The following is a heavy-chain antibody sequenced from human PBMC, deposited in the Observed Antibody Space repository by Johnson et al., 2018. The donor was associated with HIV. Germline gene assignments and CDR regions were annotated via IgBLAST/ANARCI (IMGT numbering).Heavy chain of an antibody. Sequence: VQLLESGGGLVKPGGSLRLSCAAYGFTFSTYGMHWVRQAPGKGLEWVAVMWYDGSNKYYADSVKGRFTISRDNSKNTMYLQMNSLRAEDTAVYYCANASYSSSGWGAFDIWVQGTMVTVSS. V-gene: IGHV3-30*02. CDR1: GFTFSTYG. D-gene: IGHD6-6*01. J-gene: IGHJ3*02. CDR2: MWYDGSNK. CDR3: ANASYSSSGWGAFDI.